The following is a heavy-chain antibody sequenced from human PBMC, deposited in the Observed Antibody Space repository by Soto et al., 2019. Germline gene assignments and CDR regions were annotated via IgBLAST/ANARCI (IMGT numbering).Heavy chain of an antibody. CDR1: GGSINSYY. CDR3: ARGGSGSGSYYKALYFGMDV. Sequence: PSETLSLTCTVSGGSINSYYWSWIRQPPGKGLEWIGYISISGSTNYNPSLSSRVSISVDTSKNQCSLKLSYVTAADTAVYYCARGGSGSGSYYKALYFGMDVWGQGTTVTVSS. J-gene: IGHJ6*02. V-gene: IGHV4-59*01. D-gene: IGHD3-10*01. CDR2: ISISGST.